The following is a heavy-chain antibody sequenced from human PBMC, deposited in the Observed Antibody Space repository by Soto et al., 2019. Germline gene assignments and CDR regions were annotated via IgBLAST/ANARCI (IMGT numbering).Heavy chain of an antibody. V-gene: IGHV3-21*01. J-gene: IGHJ6*02. D-gene: IGHD2-2*02. CDR1: GFTFSTYS. CDR3: AREYTAWPLAYGLDV. CDR2: ISSRSDI. Sequence: PGGSLRLSCVGSGFTFSTYSINWVRHAPGKGLEWVSSISSRSDIYYADSVKGRFTISRDNAKNSVSLQMNSLRAEDTAVYYCAREYTAWPLAYGLDVWGQGTTVTAP.